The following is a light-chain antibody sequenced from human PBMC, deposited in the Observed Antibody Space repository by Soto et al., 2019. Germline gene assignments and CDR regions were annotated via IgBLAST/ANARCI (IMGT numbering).Light chain of an antibody. Sequence: QTVVTQEPSLTVSPGGTVTLTCASSTGTVTSGYYPNWFQQKPGQAPRALIYSTNKKHSWTPARFSGSLLGGKAALTLSGVQHEDEAEYYCLLYYGGAYVFGTGTKLTVL. CDR2: STN. J-gene: IGLJ1*01. V-gene: IGLV7-43*01. CDR3: LLYYGGAYV. CDR1: TGTVTSGYY.